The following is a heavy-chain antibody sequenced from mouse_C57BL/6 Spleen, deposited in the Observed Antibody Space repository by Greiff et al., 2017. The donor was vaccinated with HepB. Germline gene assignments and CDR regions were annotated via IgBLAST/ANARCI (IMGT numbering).Heavy chain of an antibody. J-gene: IGHJ4*01. CDR1: GFTFSSYT. CDR3: ARHYGSSVYYAMDY. D-gene: IGHD1-1*01. V-gene: IGHV5-9*01. Sequence: EVQGVESGGGLVKPGGSLKLSCAASGFTFSSYTMSWVRQTPEKRLEWVATISGGGGNTYYPDSVKGRFTISRDNAKNTLYLQMSSLRSEDTALYYCARHYGSSVYYAMDYWGQGTSVTVSS. CDR2: ISGGGGNT.